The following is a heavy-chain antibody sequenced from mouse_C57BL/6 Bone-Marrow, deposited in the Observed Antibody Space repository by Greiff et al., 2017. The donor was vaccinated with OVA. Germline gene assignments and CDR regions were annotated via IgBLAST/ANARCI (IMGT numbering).Heavy chain of an antibody. D-gene: IGHD1-1*01. CDR1: GYTFTDYN. Sequence: VQLQQSGPELVKPGASVKIPCKASGYTFTDYNMDWVKQSHGKSLEWIGDINPNNGGTIYNQKFKGKATLTVDKASSTAYMELRSLTSEDTAVYYCARGPLYGSSYYFDYWGQGTTLTVSS. CDR3: ARGPLYGSSYYFDY. J-gene: IGHJ2*01. CDR2: INPNNGGT. V-gene: IGHV1-18*01.